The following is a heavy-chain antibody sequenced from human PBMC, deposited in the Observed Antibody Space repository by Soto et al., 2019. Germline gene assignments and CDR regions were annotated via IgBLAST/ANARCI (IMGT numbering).Heavy chain of an antibody. V-gene: IGHV3-48*01. Sequence: EVLLVESGGALLQPGGSLRLSCVASGFTFSIYSMNWVRQAPGEGLEWVSYMTSDSKTIHYADSVKGRFTISRDNAKNSVFLQMNSLRAEDTAVYYCTRGVSFGFDFWGQGTMVTVSS. J-gene: IGHJ3*01. CDR3: TRGVSFGFDF. CDR1: GFTFSIYS. D-gene: IGHD3-3*01. CDR2: MTSDSKTI.